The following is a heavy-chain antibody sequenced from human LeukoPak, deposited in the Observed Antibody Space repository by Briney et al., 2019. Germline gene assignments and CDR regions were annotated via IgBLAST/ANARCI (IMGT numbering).Heavy chain of an antibody. Sequence: GGSLRLSCAASGFTFDDYAMHWVRQTPGKGLDWVSGINWNSGSIDYADSVKGRFTISRDNAKNSLYLQMNSLRAEDTAVYYCARDPGYYYESSASWGQGTLVTVSS. CDR1: GFTFDDYA. D-gene: IGHD3-22*01. CDR3: ARDPGYYYESSAS. J-gene: IGHJ4*02. V-gene: IGHV3-9*01. CDR2: INWNSGSI.